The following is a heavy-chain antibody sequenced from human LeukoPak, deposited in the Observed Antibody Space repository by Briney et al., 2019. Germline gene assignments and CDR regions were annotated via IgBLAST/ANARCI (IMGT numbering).Heavy chain of an antibody. Sequence: SETLSLTCTVSGGSISSSSYYWGWIRQPPGKGLEWIGSICYSGSTYYNPSLESRVTISVDTSKNQFSLKLSSVTAADTAVYYCASRYSYGYRFDWFDPWGQGTLVTVSS. J-gene: IGHJ5*02. D-gene: IGHD5-18*01. CDR3: ASRYSYGYRFDWFDP. V-gene: IGHV4-39*07. CDR1: GGSISSSSYY. CDR2: ICYSGST.